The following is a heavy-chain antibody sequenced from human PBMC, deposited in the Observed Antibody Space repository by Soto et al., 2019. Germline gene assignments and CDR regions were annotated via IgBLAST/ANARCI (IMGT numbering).Heavy chain of an antibody. CDR3: AHSGVADYSDNNGSYYTYYYYGMDV. D-gene: IGHD3-22*01. V-gene: IGHV2-5*02. J-gene: IGHJ6*01. CDR1: GFSLSTTAVG. CDR2: IYWDDQK. Sequence: TFSGFSLSTTAVGVGWIRQPPGKALEWLAVIYWDDQKNYSPSLKRRLTITTDTSKNQVVLTMTNLDPVDTATYYCAHSGVADYSDNNGSYYTYYYYGMDVGGQGTTVTVSS.